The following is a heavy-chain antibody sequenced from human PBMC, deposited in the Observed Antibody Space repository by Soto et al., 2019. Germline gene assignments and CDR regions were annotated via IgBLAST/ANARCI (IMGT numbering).Heavy chain of an antibody. CDR1: GDTFTRYE. V-gene: IGHV1-8*01. Sequence: QVQLVQSGAEVKRPGASVKVSCKASGDTFTRYEINWVRQAPGQGLEWMGWMNPHSRTTGLAQKFQGRLTLTRETPPTTDHKEMTTTKSDDTRVYYSTSAGGGTTLLPHFWGQGTLVTVSS. CDR3: TSAGGGTTLLPHF. CDR2: MNPHSRTT. D-gene: IGHD3-16*01. J-gene: IGHJ4*01.